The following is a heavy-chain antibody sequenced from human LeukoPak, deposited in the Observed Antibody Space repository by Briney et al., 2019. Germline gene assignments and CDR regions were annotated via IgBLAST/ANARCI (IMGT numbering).Heavy chain of an antibody. D-gene: IGHD3/OR15-3a*01. V-gene: IGHV4-38-2*01. CDR3: ARARTGPTPYGMDV. CDR2: IYHGGST. Sequence: SETLFLTCAVSGYSISSGYYWGWIRQSPGKGLEWIGSIYHGGSTYYNPSLKSRVTISVDTSKNQFSLRLTSVTAADTAVYYCARARTGPTPYGMDVWGKGTTVTVSS. CDR1: GYSISSGYY. J-gene: IGHJ6*04.